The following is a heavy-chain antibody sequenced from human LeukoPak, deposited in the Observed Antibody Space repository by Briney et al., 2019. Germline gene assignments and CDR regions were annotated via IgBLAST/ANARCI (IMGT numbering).Heavy chain of an antibody. D-gene: IGHD1-26*01. CDR2: ISSSSSYI. CDR3: ARGPSEATHI. Sequence: GGSLRLSCAASGFTFSSYSMTWVRLAPGKGLEWVSSISSSSSYIYYADSVKGRFTISRDNAKNSLYLQMNSLRAEDTAVYYCARGPSEATHIWGQGTMVTVSS. CDR1: GFTFSSYS. V-gene: IGHV3-21*01. J-gene: IGHJ3*02.